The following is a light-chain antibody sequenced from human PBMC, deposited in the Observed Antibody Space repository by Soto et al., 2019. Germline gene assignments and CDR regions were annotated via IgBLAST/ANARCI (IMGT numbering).Light chain of an antibody. CDR1: SSNIGAGYD. Sequence: QSVLTQSPSVSGAPGQRVTISCTGSSSNIGAGYDVHWYQQLPGTAPKLLIFGYTSRPSGVPDRFSGSKSGTSASLAITGLQAEDEADYYCQSYDSSLSGYVCGTGTKLTVL. CDR3: QSYDSSLSGYV. CDR2: GYT. J-gene: IGLJ1*01. V-gene: IGLV1-40*01.